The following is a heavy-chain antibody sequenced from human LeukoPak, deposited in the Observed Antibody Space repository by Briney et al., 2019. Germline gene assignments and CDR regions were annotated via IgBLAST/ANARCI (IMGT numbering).Heavy chain of an antibody. V-gene: IGHV3-30*02. J-gene: IGHJ4*02. Sequence: GGSLRLSCAASGFTFSSYGMHWVRQAPGKGLEWVAFIRYDGSNKYYADSVKGRFTISRDNSKNTLYLQMNSLRAEDTAVYYCAKDHAYYYDSSGYYYDGYYFDYWGQGTLVTVSS. CDR1: GFTFSSYG. CDR2: IRYDGSNK. CDR3: AKDHAYYYDSSGYYYDGYYFDY. D-gene: IGHD3-22*01.